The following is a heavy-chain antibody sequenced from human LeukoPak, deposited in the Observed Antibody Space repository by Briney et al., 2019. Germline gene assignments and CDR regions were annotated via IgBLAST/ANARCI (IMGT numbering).Heavy chain of an antibody. CDR2: MSPNSGHT. D-gene: IGHD2-21*02. CDR1: GYTFTAYD. V-gene: IGHV1-8*01. CDR3: ARTPPKGDIDS. Sequence: GASVKVSCKASGYTFTAYDINWVRQVTGQGLEWMGWMSPNSGHTGYAQKFQGRVTFTTSTSISTAYMELNSLRPEDTAVYYCARTPPKGDIDSWGPGTLVTVSS. J-gene: IGHJ4*02.